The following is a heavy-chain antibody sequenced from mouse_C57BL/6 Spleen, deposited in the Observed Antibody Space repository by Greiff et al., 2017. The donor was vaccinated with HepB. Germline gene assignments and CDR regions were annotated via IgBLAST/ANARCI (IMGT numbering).Heavy chain of an antibody. V-gene: IGHV3-6*01. Sequence: EVKLQESGPGLVKPSQSLSLTCSVTGYSITSGYYWNWIRQFPGNKLEWMGYISYDGSNNYNPSLKNRISITRDTSKNQFFLKLNSVTTEDTATYYCEGGAYDYDEDWYFDVWGTGTTVTVSS. CDR3: EGGAYDYDEDWYFDV. CDR2: ISYDGSN. J-gene: IGHJ1*03. CDR1: GYSITSGYY. D-gene: IGHD2-4*01.